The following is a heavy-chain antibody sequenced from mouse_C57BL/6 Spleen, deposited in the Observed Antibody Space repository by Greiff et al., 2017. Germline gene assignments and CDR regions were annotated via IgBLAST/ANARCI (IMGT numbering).Heavy chain of an antibody. CDR2: INYDGSST. V-gene: IGHV5-16*01. CDR1: GFTFSDYY. J-gene: IGHJ4*01. Sequence: EVMLVESEGGLVQPGSSMKLSCTASGFTFSDYYMAWVRQVPEKGLEWVANINYDGSSTYYLDSLKSRFIISRDNAKNILYLQMSSLKSEDTATYYCARTDSHYYAMDYWGQGTSVTVSS. CDR3: ARTDSHYYAMDY.